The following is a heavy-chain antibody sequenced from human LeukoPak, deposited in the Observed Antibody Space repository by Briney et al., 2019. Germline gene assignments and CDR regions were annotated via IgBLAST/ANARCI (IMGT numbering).Heavy chain of an antibody. V-gene: IGHV3-7*01. CDR2: VKEDGSDE. Sequence: GGSLRLSCAASGFSFSSSTMSWIRQAAGRGLEWVAKVKEDGSDENYVDSVKGRFTISRDNARNSLHLQMNSLRAEDTAVYFCARGGAGGGYFPNWGQGILVIVSS. CDR1: GFSFSSST. D-gene: IGHD3-16*01. J-gene: IGHJ1*01. CDR3: ARGGAGGGYFPN.